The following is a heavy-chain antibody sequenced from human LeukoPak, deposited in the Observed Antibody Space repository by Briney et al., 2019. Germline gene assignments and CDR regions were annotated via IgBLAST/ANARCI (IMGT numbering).Heavy chain of an antibody. CDR3: ARDPGHYVDYYDSSGYPEGAFDI. CDR2: ISSSSSYI. Sequence: PSETLSLTCAVYGGSFSGYYWSWIRQAPGKGLEWVSSISSSSSYIYYADSVKGRFTISRDNAKNSLYLQMNSLRAEDTAVYYCARDPGHYVDYYDSSGYPEGAFDIWGQGTMVTVSS. J-gene: IGHJ3*02. D-gene: IGHD3-22*01. V-gene: IGHV3-21*01. CDR1: GGSFSGYY.